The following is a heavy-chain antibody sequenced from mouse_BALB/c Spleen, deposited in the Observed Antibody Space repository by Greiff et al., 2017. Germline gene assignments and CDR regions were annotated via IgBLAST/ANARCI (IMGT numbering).Heavy chain of an antibody. D-gene: IGHD1-1*01. CDR1: GYTFTDYE. Sequence: VQLQESGAELVRPGASVKLSCKALGYTFTDYEMHWVKQKPVHGLEWIGAIHPGSGGPAYNQKFKGKATLTADQSSSTAYMELSSLTSEDSAVYYCTGSYGSSLTWFAYWGQGTLVTVSA. CDR2: IHPGSGGP. V-gene: IGHV1-15*01. J-gene: IGHJ3*01. CDR3: TGSYGSSLTWFAY.